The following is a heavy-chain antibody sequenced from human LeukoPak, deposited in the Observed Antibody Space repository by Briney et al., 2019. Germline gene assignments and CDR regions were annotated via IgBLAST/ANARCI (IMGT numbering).Heavy chain of an antibody. V-gene: IGHV3-11*04. D-gene: IGHD2/OR15-2a*01. Sequence: PGGSLRLSCAASGFTFSDYYMSWIRQAPGKGPEWVSYISSSGTTIYYADSVKGRFTISRDNAKNSLYLQMNSLRAEDTAVYYCARHKGTTPIIDYWGQGTLVTVSS. CDR3: ARHKGTTPIIDY. CDR2: ISSSGTTI. J-gene: IGHJ4*02. CDR1: GFTFSDYY.